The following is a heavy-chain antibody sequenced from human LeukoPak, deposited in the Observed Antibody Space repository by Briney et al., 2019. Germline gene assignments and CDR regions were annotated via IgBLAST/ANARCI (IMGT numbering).Heavy chain of an antibody. J-gene: IGHJ1*01. CDR1: GFTFSSYG. CDR2: IWYDGSNK. V-gene: IGHV3-33*06. Sequence: GRSLRLSCAASGFTFSSYGMHWVRQAPGKGLEWVAVIWYDGSNKYYADSVKGRFTISRDNSKNTLYLQMNSLRAEDTAVYYCAEGPTFTTAAGTGEYFQHWGQGTLVTVSS. CDR3: AEGPTFTTAAGTGEYFQH. D-gene: IGHD6-13*01.